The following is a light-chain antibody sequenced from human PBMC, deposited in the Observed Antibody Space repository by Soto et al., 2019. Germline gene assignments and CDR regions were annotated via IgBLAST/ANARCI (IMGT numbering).Light chain of an antibody. Sequence: QSALTQPPSASGSPGQSVTISCTGTSSYVGAYDYVSWYQQHPGEAPKLMIYEVTKRPSGVPDRFSGSKSGNTASLTVSGLQTEDEADYYCSSFARSNNFVFGTGTKVTVL. CDR2: EVT. V-gene: IGLV2-8*01. J-gene: IGLJ1*01. CDR1: SSYVGAYDY. CDR3: SSFARSNNFV.